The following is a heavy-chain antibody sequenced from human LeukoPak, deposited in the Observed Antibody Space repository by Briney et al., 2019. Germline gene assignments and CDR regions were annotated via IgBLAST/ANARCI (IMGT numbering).Heavy chain of an antibody. Sequence: SVKVSCKASGGTFSSYAISWVRQAPGQGLEWMGGIIPIFGTANYAQKFQGRVTITTDESTSTAYMELSSLRSEDTAVYYCVRTISSGEAFDIWGQGTMVTVSS. CDR3: VRTISSGEAFDI. J-gene: IGHJ3*02. CDR1: GGTFSSYA. D-gene: IGHD3-22*01. CDR2: IIPIFGTA. V-gene: IGHV1-69*05.